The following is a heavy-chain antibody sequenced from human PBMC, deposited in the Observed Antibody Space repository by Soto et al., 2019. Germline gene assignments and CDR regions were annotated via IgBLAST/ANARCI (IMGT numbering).Heavy chain of an antibody. Sequence: EVQLVESGGGLVQPGGSLRLSCAVSGFTFSSFWMHWVRQAPGKGLVWVSRIKPDGSGTSYADSVKGRLTISRDNGKNTLYLQVNSLRVDDTAVYYCVRDRDTYGYANLDYWGQGTLVTVSS. CDR1: GFTFSSFW. J-gene: IGHJ4*02. D-gene: IGHD5-18*01. CDR2: IKPDGSGT. V-gene: IGHV3-74*01. CDR3: VRDRDTYGYANLDY.